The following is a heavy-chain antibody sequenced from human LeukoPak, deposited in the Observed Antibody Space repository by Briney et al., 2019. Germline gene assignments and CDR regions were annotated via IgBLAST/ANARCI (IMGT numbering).Heavy chain of an antibody. CDR3: PRGRMALVDY. V-gene: IGHV4-34*01. J-gene: IGHJ4*02. CDR1: GGSFSRYY. CDR2: INHSGST. D-gene: IGHD5-24*01. Sequence: SETLSLTCAVYGGSFSRYYWSWIRQPPGKGLEWIGEINHSGSTNYNPSLKSRVTISVDTSKNQFSLKLSSVTAADTAVYYRPRGRMALVDYWGQGTLVTVSS.